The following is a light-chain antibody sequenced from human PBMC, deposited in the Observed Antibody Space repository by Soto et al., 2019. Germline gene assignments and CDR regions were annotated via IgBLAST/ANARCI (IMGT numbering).Light chain of an antibody. J-gene: IGKJ4*01. Sequence: EIVFTQSPATLSLSQGERATLSCRASQSVSSYLAWYQQKPGQAPRLLIYDASNRATGIPARFSGSGSGTDFTPTISSLEPEDFAVYYCQQYGSSPPGTFGGGAKVDIK. CDR1: QSVSSY. CDR3: QQYGSSPPGT. CDR2: DAS. V-gene: IGKV3-11*01.